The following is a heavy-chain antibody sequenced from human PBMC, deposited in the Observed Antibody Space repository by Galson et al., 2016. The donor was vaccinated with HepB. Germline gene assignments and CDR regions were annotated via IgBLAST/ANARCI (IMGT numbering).Heavy chain of an antibody. Sequence: SVKVSCKASGGTFSSYTISWVRQAPGQGLEWMGRIIPILGTANYAQKFQGRVTITADKSTNTTYMEVSSLRSEDTAMYYCARALREGEYYDILTGYYGIGSDACDVWGQGTMVTVSS. D-gene: IGHD3-9*01. CDR1: GGTFSSYT. V-gene: IGHV1-69*08. CDR3: ARALREGEYYDILTGYYGIGSDACDV. CDR2: IIPILGTA. J-gene: IGHJ3*01.